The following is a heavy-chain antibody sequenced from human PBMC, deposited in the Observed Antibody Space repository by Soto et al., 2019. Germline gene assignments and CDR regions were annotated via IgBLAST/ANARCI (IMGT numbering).Heavy chain of an antibody. J-gene: IGHJ3*02. V-gene: IGHV3-9*01. CDR2: ISWNSGSI. CDR1: GFTFDDYA. CDR3: AKDMCYFYGDHFHPFDI. Sequence: EVQLVESGGGLVQPGRSLRLSCAASGFTFDDYAMHWVRQAPGKGLEWVSGISWNSGSIDYADSVKGRFTISRDNAKNSLYLQMNRLRAEDTALYYCAKDMCYFYGDHFHPFDIWGQGTLVPLSS. D-gene: IGHD4-17*01.